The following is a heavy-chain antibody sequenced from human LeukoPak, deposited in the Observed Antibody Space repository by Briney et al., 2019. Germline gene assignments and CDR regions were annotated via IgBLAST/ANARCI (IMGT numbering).Heavy chain of an antibody. V-gene: IGHV3-21*04. D-gene: IGHD2-8*01. Sequence: GGSLRLSCAASGFTFSIYSLNWVRQAPGKGLEWVSYIAHTGSVTSYADSVKGRFTISRDNAKNSLYLQMNSLRAEDTAVYYCAKSLVLMVYARGGVDYWGQGTLVTVSS. CDR3: AKSLVLMVYARGGVDY. CDR2: IAHTGSVT. CDR1: GFTFSIYS. J-gene: IGHJ4*02.